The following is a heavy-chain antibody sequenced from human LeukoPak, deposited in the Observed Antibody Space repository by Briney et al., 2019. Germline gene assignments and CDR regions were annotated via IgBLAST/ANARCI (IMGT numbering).Heavy chain of an antibody. CDR2: IYVDGST. CDR1: GFTVSSNY. J-gene: IGHJ4*02. CDR3: ARDLATRQRTGLYDS. Sequence: GGSLRLSCAASGFTVSSNYMSWVRQAPGKGLQWVSVIYVDGSTYYADSVKGRITISRDNSRNTLYLQMNSLRAEDTAVYYCARDLATRQRTGLYDSWGQGTLVTVSS. V-gene: IGHV3-66*01. D-gene: IGHD3-16*02.